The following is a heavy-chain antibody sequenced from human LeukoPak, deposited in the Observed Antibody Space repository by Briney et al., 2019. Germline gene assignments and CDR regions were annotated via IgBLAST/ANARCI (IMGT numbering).Heavy chain of an antibody. D-gene: IGHD2-2*02. J-gene: IGHJ5*02. CDR3: ASGVDVVPAAIDWFDP. CDR2: ITDRGST. CDR1: GGSFSGYY. V-gene: IGHV4-34*01. Sequence: SETLSLTCAVYGGSFSGYYWPWIRQVPGEGLEWIGRITDRGSTTYNPALRRRVTLSVDRSKNQFSLNLSSVTAADTAVYDCASGVDVVPAAIDWFDPWGQGTLVSVCS.